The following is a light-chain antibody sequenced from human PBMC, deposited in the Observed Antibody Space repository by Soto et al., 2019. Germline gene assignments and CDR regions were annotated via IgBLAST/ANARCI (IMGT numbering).Light chain of an antibody. J-gene: IGKJ4*01. CDR3: IQHNSYPRT. V-gene: IGKV1-17*01. Sequence: EIETTQPPSYRYGYVGERGTITCRSSQGIRNDLGWYQQKPGKAPKRLIYAASSLQSGVPSRFSGSGSGTEFTLTISSLQTEDFATYSCIQHNSYPRTFGRGTMVDIK. CDR2: AAS. CDR1: QGIRND.